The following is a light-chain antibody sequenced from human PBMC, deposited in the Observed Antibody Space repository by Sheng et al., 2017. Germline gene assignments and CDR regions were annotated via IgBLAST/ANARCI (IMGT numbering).Light chain of an antibody. V-gene: IGLV3-9*01. J-gene: IGLJ2*01. CDR3: QMWDSSTHVI. Sequence: SYDLTQPLSVSVALGQTARITCGGSYIGSKNVHWYQQRPGQAPILLIYRDSYRPSGIPDRFSGSNSGNTATLTISRAQDGDEADYYCQMWDSSTHVIFGGGTKLIVL. CDR1: YIGSKN. CDR2: RDS.